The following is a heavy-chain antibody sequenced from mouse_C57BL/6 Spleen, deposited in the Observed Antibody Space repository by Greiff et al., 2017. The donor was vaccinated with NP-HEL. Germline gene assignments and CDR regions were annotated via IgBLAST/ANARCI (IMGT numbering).Heavy chain of an antibody. Sequence: VQLQESGAELAKPGASVKLSCKASGYTFTSYWMQWVKQRPGQGLEWIGYINPSSGYTKYNQKFKDKATLTAAKSSSTAYMQLSSLTYEDSAGFYRARGANSYAMDYWGQGTSVTVSS. D-gene: IGHD3-1*01. J-gene: IGHJ4*01. CDR1: GYTFTSYW. V-gene: IGHV1-7*01. CDR2: INPSSGYT. CDR3: ARGANSYAMDY.